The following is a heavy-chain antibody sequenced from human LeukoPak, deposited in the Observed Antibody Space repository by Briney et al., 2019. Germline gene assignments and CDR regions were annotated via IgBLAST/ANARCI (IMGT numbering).Heavy chain of an antibody. V-gene: IGHV1-18*01. J-gene: IGHJ3*02. Sequence: ASVKLSCKASGYTFTSYGISWVRQAPGQGLEWMGWISAYNGNTNYAQKLQGRVTMTTDTSTSTAYMELRSLRSDDTAVYYCARDRVVGLGIDNAFDIWGHGTMVTVSS. CDR2: ISAYNGNT. D-gene: IGHD2-15*01. CDR3: ARDRVVGLGIDNAFDI. CDR1: GYTFTSYG.